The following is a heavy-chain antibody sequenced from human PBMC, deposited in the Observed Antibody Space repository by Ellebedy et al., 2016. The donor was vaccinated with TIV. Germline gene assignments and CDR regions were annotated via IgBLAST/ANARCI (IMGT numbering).Heavy chain of an antibody. Sequence: AASVKVSCKVSGYTLTELSMHWVRQAPGQGLEWMGWISAYNGNTNYAQKLQGRVTMTTDTSTSTAYMELRSLRSDDTAVYYCARDLTAMVTMTYWGQGTLVTVSS. D-gene: IGHD5-18*01. CDR2: ISAYNGNT. CDR3: ARDLTAMVTMTY. J-gene: IGHJ4*02. V-gene: IGHV1-18*01. CDR1: GYTLTELS.